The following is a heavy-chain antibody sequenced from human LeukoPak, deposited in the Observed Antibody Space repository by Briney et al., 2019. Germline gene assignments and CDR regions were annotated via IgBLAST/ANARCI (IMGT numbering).Heavy chain of an antibody. D-gene: IGHD4-23*01. CDR2: INHSGST. CDR1: GGSFSGYY. CDR3: AKPTVVTSFDY. V-gene: IGHV4-34*01. J-gene: IGHJ4*02. Sequence: SETLSLTCAVYGGSFSGYYWSWIRQPPGKGLEWIGEINHSGSTNYNPSLKSRVTISVDTSKNQFSLKLSSVTAADTAVYYCAKPTVVTSFDYWGQGTLVTVSS.